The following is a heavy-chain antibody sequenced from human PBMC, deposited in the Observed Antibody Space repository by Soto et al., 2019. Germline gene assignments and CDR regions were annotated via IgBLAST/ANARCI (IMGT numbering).Heavy chain of an antibody. J-gene: IGHJ2*01. V-gene: IGHV4-34*01. D-gene: IGHD1-20*01. Sequence: SETLSLTCSVYGGSSRAYHWSWIRQSPGEGLEWIGEFSYSGSLNYNPSLKRRVAVSLDASTDHFSLTMTSVTAADTGVYFCAGGPRYWSFALWGRGTLVTVSS. CDR1: GGSSRAYH. CDR3: AGGPRYWSFAL. CDR2: FSYSGSL.